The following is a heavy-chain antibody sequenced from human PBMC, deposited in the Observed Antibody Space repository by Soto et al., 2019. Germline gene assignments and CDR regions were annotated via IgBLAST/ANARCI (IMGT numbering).Heavy chain of an antibody. Sequence: TSETLSLTCALNGGSLSGYYWSWIRQPPGKGLEWIGEINHSGSTNYNPSLKSRVTISIDTSENQFSLKLSSVTAADTAVYYCARGCWGYCSSTSYHRRWYFDYWGQGALVTVSS. CDR1: GGSLSGYY. CDR3: ARGCWGYCSSTSYHRRWYFDY. J-gene: IGHJ4*02. CDR2: INHSGST. V-gene: IGHV4-34*01. D-gene: IGHD2-2*01.